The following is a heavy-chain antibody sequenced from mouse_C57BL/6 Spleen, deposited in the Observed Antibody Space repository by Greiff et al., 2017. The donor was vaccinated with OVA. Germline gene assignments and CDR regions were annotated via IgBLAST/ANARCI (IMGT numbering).Heavy chain of an antibody. CDR2: IDPEDGET. CDR1: GFNIKDYY. Sequence: QQSGAALVKPGASVTLSCTASGFNIKDYYMHWVEQRTEQGLEWIGRIDPEDGETKYAPKFQGKATITADTSSTTAYLQLSSLTSEDTAVYYCARKGADYDYDDWYFDVWGTGTTVTVAS. J-gene: IGHJ1*03. D-gene: IGHD2-4*01. V-gene: IGHV14-2*01. CDR3: ARKGADYDYDDWYFDV.